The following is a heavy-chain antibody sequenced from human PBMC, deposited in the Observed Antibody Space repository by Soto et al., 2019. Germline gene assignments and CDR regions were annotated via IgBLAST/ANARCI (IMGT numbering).Heavy chain of an antibody. Sequence: SETLSLTCTVSGGSISSYYWSWIRQPPGKGLEWIGYIYYSGSTNYNPSLKSRVTISVDTSKNQFSLKLSSVTAADTAVYYCARHMWDQLERRLGWFDPWGQGTLVTVSS. V-gene: IGHV4-59*08. CDR2: IYYSGST. CDR1: GGSISSYY. CDR3: ARHMWDQLERRLGWFDP. D-gene: IGHD1-1*01. J-gene: IGHJ5*02.